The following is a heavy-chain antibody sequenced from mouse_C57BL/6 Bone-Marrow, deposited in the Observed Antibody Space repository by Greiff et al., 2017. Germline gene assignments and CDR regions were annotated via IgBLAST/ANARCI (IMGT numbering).Heavy chain of an antibody. J-gene: IGHJ1*03. D-gene: IGHD1-1*01. CDR1: GYTFTGYW. V-gene: IGHV1-9*01. Sequence: QVQLQQSGAELMKPGASVKLSCKATGYTFTGYWIEWVKQRPGHGLEWIGEILPGSGSTNYNEKFKGKATFTADTSSNTAYMQLRSLTTEDSAIYYCAREGITTVVPYWYFDVWGTGTTVTVSS. CDR3: AREGITTVVPYWYFDV. CDR2: ILPGSGST.